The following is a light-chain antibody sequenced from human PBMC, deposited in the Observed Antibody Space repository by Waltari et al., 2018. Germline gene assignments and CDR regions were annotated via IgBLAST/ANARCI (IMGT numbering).Light chain of an antibody. Sequence: GDRVTVTCRASQGINKELNWYQQKPGKAPTLLIYAASSLQTGVSSRFSGSGSGTDVTLTISSLQPEDVATDYCQQDYTTPYSFGQVTKVEIK. V-gene: IGKV1-27*01. J-gene: IGKJ2*03. CDR2: AAS. CDR1: QGINKE. CDR3: QQDYTTPYS.